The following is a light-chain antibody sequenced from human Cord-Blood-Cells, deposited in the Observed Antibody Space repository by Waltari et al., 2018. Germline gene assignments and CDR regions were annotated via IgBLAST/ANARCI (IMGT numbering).Light chain of an antibody. CDR3: QQSYSTPPWT. J-gene: IGKJ1*01. CDR2: AAS. Sequence: DIQMTQSQSSLLASVGGRLNITCRASQSISSYLNWYQQKPGKAPKLLIYAASSLQSGVPSRFSGSGSGTDFTLTISSLQPEDFATYYCQQSYSTPPWTFGQGTKVEIK. V-gene: IGKV1-39*01. CDR1: QSISSY.